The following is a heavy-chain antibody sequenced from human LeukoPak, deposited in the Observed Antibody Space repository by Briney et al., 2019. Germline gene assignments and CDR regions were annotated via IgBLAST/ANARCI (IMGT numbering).Heavy chain of an antibody. D-gene: IGHD3-16*02. V-gene: IGHV3-33*08. CDR2: IGYDGSNK. J-gene: IGHJ4*02. CDR1: GFTFSTYF. CDR3: AREDVYGSYQDY. Sequence: GGSLRLSCAASGFTFSTYFMHWVRQAPGKGLEWVAVIGYDGSNKYYADSVKGRFTISRDNSKNTLYLQMNSLRAEDTAVYYCAREDVYGSYQDYWGQGTLVTVSS.